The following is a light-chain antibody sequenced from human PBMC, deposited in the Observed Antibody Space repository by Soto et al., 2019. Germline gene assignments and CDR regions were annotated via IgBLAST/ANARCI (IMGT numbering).Light chain of an antibody. CDR2: GVY. Sequence: IVLTQSPGTLSLSPGERATLSCRASQTGSNSYLAWYQHKSGQAPRLLIYGVYTGASGIPDRFSGSGSGTEFTLTITRLEPEDSAVYFCQHYGYSQWTFGQGTKVDIK. CDR3: QHYGYSQWT. V-gene: IGKV3-20*01. CDR1: QTGSNSY. J-gene: IGKJ1*01.